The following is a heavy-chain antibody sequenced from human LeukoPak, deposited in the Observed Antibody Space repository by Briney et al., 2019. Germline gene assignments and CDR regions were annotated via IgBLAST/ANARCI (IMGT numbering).Heavy chain of an antibody. CDR1: GGSFSGYY. Sequence: SETLSLTCAVYGGSFSGYYWSWIRQPPGKGLEWIGEINHSGSTNYNPSLKSRVTISVDTSKNQFSLKLSSVTAADTAVYYCASSWGSSWYYFDYWGQGTLVTVSS. J-gene: IGHJ4*02. CDR2: INHSGST. CDR3: ASSWGSSWYYFDY. V-gene: IGHV4-34*01. D-gene: IGHD6-13*01.